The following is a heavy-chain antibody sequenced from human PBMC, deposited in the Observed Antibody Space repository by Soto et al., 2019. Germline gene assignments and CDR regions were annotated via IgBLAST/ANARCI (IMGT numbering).Heavy chain of an antibody. Sequence: EVQLLDSGGGLVQPGGSLRLSCAASGFTFSSYAMNWVRQAPGKGLEWVSVISGSGDSTYYADSVKGRFTISRDNSKNTLYLQMTSLRTEHTAVYYCARRGPGTYFDYWGQGTLVTVSS. J-gene: IGHJ4*02. CDR1: GFTFSSYA. V-gene: IGHV3-23*01. CDR3: ARRGPGTYFDY. D-gene: IGHD6-13*01. CDR2: ISGSGDST.